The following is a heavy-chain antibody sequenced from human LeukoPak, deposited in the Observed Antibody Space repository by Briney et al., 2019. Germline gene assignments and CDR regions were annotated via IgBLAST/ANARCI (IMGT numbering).Heavy chain of an antibody. V-gene: IGHV3-23*01. Sequence: GGTLRLSCAASGFTFSNYGMTWVRQAPGKGLEWVSTISVNVSSTYYAGSVKGRFTISRDSSKNTLFLQMNSLRAEDTAVYYCAKGQDYYDSSGHYEADAFDIWGQGTVVTVSS. CDR2: ISVNVSST. D-gene: IGHD3-22*01. CDR1: GFTFSNYG. CDR3: AKGQDYYDSSGHYEADAFDI. J-gene: IGHJ3*02.